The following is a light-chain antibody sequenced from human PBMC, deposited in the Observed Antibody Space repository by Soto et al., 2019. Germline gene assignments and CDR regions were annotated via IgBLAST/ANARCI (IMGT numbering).Light chain of an antibody. CDR1: SGHSRYA. V-gene: IGLV4-69*01. CDR2: VDSDGSH. CDR3: QTWATGIRV. J-gene: IGLJ3*02. Sequence: QLVLTQSPSASASLGASVKLTCTVDSGHSRYAIAWHQQQPEKGPRYLMKVDSDGSHSKADGIPDRFSGSSSGAERYLTISSHQSEDEADYYCQTWATGIRVFGGGTQLTVL.